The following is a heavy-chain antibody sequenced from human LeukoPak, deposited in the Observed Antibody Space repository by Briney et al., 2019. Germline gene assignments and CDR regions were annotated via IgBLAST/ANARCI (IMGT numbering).Heavy chain of an antibody. CDR3: ARAKDTFGWFDP. CDR2: ISSSSSYI. CDR1: GFTFSSYS. Sequence: GGSLRLSCAASGFTFSSYSMNWVRQAPGKGLEWVSSISSSSSYIYYADSVKGRFTISRDNAKNSLYLQMNSLRAEDTAVYYCARAKDTFGWFDPWGQGTLVTVSS. V-gene: IGHV3-21*04. J-gene: IGHJ5*02. D-gene: IGHD2-15*01.